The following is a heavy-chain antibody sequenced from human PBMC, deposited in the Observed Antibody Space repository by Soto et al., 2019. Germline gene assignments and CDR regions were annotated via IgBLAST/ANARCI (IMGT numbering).Heavy chain of an antibody. J-gene: IGHJ4*02. Sequence: SETLSLTCAVSGGSISSSNWWSWVRQPPGKGLEWIGEIYHSGSTNYNPSLKSRVTISVDKSKNQFSLKLSSVTAADTAVYYCARDDHYYGSGRRFDYWGQGTLVTVSS. CDR2: IYHSGST. CDR3: ARDDHYYGSGRRFDY. D-gene: IGHD3-10*01. V-gene: IGHV4-4*02. CDR1: GGSISSSNW.